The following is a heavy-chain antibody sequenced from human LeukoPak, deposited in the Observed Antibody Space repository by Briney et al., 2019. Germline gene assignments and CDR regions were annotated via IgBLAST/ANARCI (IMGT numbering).Heavy chain of an antibody. J-gene: IGHJ4*02. V-gene: IGHV4-59*01. CDR2: IYYSGST. CDR3: ARDVDGGNGESYFDY. CDR1: GGSISSYY. Sequence: SETLSLTCTVSGGSISSYYWSWIRQSPGKGLEWIGYIYYSGSTNYNPSLKSRVTILVDTSKNQFSLKLSSVTAADTAAYYCARDVDGGNGESYFDYWGQGTLVTVSS. D-gene: IGHD4-23*01.